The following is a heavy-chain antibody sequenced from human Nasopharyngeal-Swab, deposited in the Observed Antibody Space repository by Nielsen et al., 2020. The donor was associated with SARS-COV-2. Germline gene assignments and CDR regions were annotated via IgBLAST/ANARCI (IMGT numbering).Heavy chain of an antibody. CDR2: IRRDGGAR. CDR3: VRDTGAWDFDY. J-gene: IGHJ4*02. D-gene: IGHD1-26*01. Sequence: GGSLRLSCVGSGFSLSNYLMSWVRQAPGKGLEWVANIRRDGGARFYVDSVKGRFTISRDNAKNSLYLQMYSLRAEDTAVYYCVRDTGAWDFDYWGQGTLITVSS. V-gene: IGHV3-7*01. CDR1: GFSLSNYL.